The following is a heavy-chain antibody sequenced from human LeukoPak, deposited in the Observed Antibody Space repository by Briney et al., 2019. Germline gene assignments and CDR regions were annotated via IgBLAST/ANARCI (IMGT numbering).Heavy chain of an antibody. CDR3: ARYSSGCLDY. J-gene: IGHJ4*02. D-gene: IGHD6-19*01. CDR2: INHSGST. Sequence: PSETLSLTCAGYGGSFSGYYWSWIRQPPGKGLEWIGEINHSGSTNYNPSLKSRVTISVDTSKNQFSLQLSSVTAADTAVYYCARYSSGCLDYWGQGTLVTVSS. CDR1: GGSFSGYY. V-gene: IGHV4-34*01.